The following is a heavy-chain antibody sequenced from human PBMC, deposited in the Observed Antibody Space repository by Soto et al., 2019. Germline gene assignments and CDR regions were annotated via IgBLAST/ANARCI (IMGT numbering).Heavy chain of an antibody. V-gene: IGHV4-34*01. CDR2: INHSGST. CDR1: GGSFSGYY. J-gene: IGHJ6*03. D-gene: IGHD3-10*01. Sequence: SETLSLTCAVYGGSFSGYYWSWIRQPPGKGLEWIGEINHSGSTNYNPSLKSRVTISVDTSKNQFSLKLSSVTAADTAVYYCARSMVRERYYYYYMDVWGKGTTVTVSS. CDR3: ARSMVRERYYYYYMDV.